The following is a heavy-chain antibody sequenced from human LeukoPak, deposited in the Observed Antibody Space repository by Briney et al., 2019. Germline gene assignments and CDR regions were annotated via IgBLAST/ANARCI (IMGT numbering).Heavy chain of an antibody. J-gene: IGHJ3*02. CDR2: IYTSGST. CDR3: ARGRETQDAFDI. CDR1: GGSISSGSYY. Sequence: PSETLSLICTVSGGSISSGSYYWSWIRQPAGKGLEWIGRIYTSGSTNYNPSLKSRVTISVDTSKNQFSLKLSSVTAADTAVYYCARGRETQDAFDIWGQGTMVTVSS. V-gene: IGHV4-61*02. D-gene: IGHD1-26*01.